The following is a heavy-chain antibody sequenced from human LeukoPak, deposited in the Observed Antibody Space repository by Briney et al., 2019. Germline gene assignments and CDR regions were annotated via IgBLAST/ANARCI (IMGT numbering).Heavy chain of an antibody. Sequence: ASVKVSCKASGYTFTSYDINWVRQATGQGLEWMGWMNPNSGNTGYAQKFQGRVTITRNTSISTAYMELSSLRSEDTAVYYCAREQTGSDAFGIWGQGTMVTVSS. CDR2: MNPNSGNT. J-gene: IGHJ3*02. V-gene: IGHV1-8*03. CDR3: AREQTGSDAFGI. CDR1: GYTFTSYD. D-gene: IGHD1-1*01.